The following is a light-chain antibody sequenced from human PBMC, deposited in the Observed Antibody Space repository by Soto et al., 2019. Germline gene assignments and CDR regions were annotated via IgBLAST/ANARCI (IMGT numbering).Light chain of an antibody. Sequence: EIVLTQSPGTLSLSPGERATLSCRASQSVSSSYLAWYQQKPGQAPRLLIYGASSRATGIPDRFSGSGSGTDFTLTISRPEPEYFAVYYCQRYGGSQAFGQGTKVEIK. CDR1: QSVSSSY. CDR3: QRYGGSQA. V-gene: IGKV3-20*01. J-gene: IGKJ1*01. CDR2: GAS.